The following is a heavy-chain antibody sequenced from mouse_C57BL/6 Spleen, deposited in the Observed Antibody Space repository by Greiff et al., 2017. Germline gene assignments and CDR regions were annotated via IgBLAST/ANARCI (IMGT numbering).Heavy chain of an antibody. J-gene: IGHJ2*01. V-gene: IGHV1-52*01. CDR2: IDPSDSDT. D-gene: IGHD4-1*01. Sequence: QVQLQQPGAELVRPGSSVKLSCKASGYTFTSYWMHWVKQRPIQGLEWIGNIDPSDSDTHYNQKFKDKATLTVDKSSSTAYMQLSSLTSEDSAVYYCARGLGRKEDYWGQGTTLTVSS. CDR3: ARGLGRKEDY. CDR1: GYTFTSYW.